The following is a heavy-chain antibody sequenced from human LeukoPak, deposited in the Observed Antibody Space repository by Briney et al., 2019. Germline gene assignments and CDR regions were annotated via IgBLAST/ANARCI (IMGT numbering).Heavy chain of an antibody. J-gene: IGHJ4*02. Sequence: SETLSLTCAVYGGSFSGYYWSWIRQPPGKGLEWIGEINHSGSTNYNPSLKSRVTISVDTSKNQFPLKLSSVTAADTAVYYCARRKQWLVSYFDYWGQGTLVTVSS. CDR1: GGSFSGYY. V-gene: IGHV4-34*01. D-gene: IGHD6-19*01. CDR2: INHSGST. CDR3: ARRKQWLVSYFDY.